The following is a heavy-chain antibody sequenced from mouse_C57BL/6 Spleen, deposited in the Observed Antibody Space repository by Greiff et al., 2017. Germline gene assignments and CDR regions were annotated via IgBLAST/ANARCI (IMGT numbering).Heavy chain of an antibody. CDR3: ARSMVLHGYYTWFAY. V-gene: IGHV3-6*01. CDR2: ISYDGSN. Sequence: EVHLVESGPGLVKPSQSLSLTCSVTGYSITSGYYWNWIRQFPGNKLEWMGYISYDGSNNYNPSLKNRISITRDTSKNQFFLKLNSVTTEDTATYYCARSMVLHGYYTWFAYWGQGTLVTVSA. J-gene: IGHJ3*01. CDR1: GYSITSGYY. D-gene: IGHD2-3*01.